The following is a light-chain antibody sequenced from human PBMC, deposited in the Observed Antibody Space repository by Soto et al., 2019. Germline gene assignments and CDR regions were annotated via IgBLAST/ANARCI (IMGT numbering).Light chain of an antibody. J-gene: IGKJ1*01. V-gene: IGKV1-5*03. CDR1: QTISSW. CDR2: KAS. CDR3: QQYNNYWT. Sequence: DIQMTQSPSTLSESVGDRVTITCRASQTISSWLAWYQQKPGKAPKLLIYKASTLKSGVPSRFSGSGSATEFTLTISSLQPDDFATYYCQQYNNYWTFGQGTKVDIK.